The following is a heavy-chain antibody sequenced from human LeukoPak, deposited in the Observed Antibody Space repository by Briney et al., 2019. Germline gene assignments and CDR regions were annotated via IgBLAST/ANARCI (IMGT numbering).Heavy chain of an antibody. CDR2: MNPNSGNT. V-gene: IGHV1-8*01. J-gene: IGHJ4*02. Sequence: ASVKVSCKASGYTFTSYDINWVRQATGQGLEWMGWMNPNSGNTGYAQKFQGRVTMTRNTSISTAYMELSSLRSEDTAVYYCARGHGLLWFGESQFDYWGQGTPVTVSS. CDR3: ARGHGLLWFGESQFDY. D-gene: IGHD3-10*01. CDR1: GYTFTSYD.